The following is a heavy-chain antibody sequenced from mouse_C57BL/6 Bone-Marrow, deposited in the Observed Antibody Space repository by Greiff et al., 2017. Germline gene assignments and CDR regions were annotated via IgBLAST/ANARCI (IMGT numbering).Heavy chain of an antibody. V-gene: IGHV1-80*01. J-gene: IGHJ2*01. Sequence: QVQLKESGAELVKPGASVKISCKASGYAFSSYWMNWVKQRPGKGLEWIGQIYPGDGDTNYNGKFKGKATLTADKSSSTAYMQLSSLTSEDSAVYFCARRRITTVGDYFDYWGQGTTLTVSS. CDR2: IYPGDGDT. CDR3: ARRRITTVGDYFDY. D-gene: IGHD1-1*01. CDR1: GYAFSSYW.